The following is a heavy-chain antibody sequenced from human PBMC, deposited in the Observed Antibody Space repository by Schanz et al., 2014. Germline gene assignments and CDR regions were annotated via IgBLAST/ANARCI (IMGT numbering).Heavy chain of an antibody. CDR1: GYTFTDYG. CDR3: ARGYGDSPTDF. D-gene: IGHD4-17*01. CDR2: IIPSLGLA. Sequence: QVQLVQSGAEVKKPGASLKVSCKASGYTFTDYGVIWVRQAPGQGLEWMGRIIPSLGLAKYEQKFQDKVTITADTSTTTAYMELSGLRSEDTAVYYCARGYGDSPTDFWGQGTLVTVSS. J-gene: IGHJ4*02. V-gene: IGHV1-69*04.